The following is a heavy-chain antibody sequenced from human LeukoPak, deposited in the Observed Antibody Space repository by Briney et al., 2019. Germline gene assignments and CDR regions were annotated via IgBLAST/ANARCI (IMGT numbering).Heavy chain of an antibody. D-gene: IGHD5-12*01. Sequence: GGSLRLSCAASGFTFSTFAMSWVRQAPGKGLEWVSAISDSGGSTYYANSVKGRFTISRDDSKSTLYLQMNSLRAEDTAVYYCAKERVEGYPSPFDFWGQGTLVTVSS. V-gene: IGHV3-23*01. CDR2: ISDSGGST. J-gene: IGHJ4*02. CDR1: GFTFSTFA. CDR3: AKERVEGYPSPFDF.